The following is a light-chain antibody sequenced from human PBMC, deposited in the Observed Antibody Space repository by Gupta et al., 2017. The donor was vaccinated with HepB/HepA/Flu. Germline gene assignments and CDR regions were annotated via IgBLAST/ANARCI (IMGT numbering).Light chain of an antibody. V-gene: IGLV2-8*01. CDR3: SSYARREEV. CDR2: EVS. CDR1: SSDVGGYNY. J-gene: IGLJ1*01. Sequence: QSALTQPPSASGSPGQSVTISCTGTSSDVGGYNYVSWYQQQPGKGPKLLIYEVSKRPSGVPDRFSGSKSGNTASLTVSGLQAEDEADYYCSSYARREEVFGTGTKVTVL.